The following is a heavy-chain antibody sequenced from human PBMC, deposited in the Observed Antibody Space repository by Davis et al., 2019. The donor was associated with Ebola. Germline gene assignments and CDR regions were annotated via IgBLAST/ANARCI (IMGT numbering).Heavy chain of an antibody. J-gene: IGHJ4*02. CDR3: ARESHDSSGASN. Sequence: ASVKVSCKVSGYTLTELSMHWVRQAPGKGLEWMGGFDPEDGETIYAQKFQGRVTMTEDTTTDTAYMELSSLRSEDTAVYYCARESHDSSGASNWGQGTLVTVSS. CDR1: GYTLTELS. CDR2: FDPEDGET. V-gene: IGHV1-24*01. D-gene: IGHD3-22*01.